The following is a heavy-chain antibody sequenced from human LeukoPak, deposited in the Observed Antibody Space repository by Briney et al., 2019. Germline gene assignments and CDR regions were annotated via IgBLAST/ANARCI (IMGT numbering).Heavy chain of an antibody. V-gene: IGHV6-1*01. CDR2: TYYRSKWYN. Sequence: SQTLSLTCAISGDSVSSNSAAWNWIRQSPSRGLEWLGRTYYRSKWYNDYAVSVKSRITINPDTSKNQFSLQLNSVTPEDTAVYYCARDLEGIAAHEGHKTGNAFDIWGQGTMVTVSS. D-gene: IGHD6-13*01. J-gene: IGHJ3*02. CDR3: ARDLEGIAAHEGHKTGNAFDI. CDR1: GDSVSSNSAA.